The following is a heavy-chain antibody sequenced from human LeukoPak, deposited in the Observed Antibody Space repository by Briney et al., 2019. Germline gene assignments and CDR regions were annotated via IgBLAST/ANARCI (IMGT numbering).Heavy chain of an antibody. CDR1: GGSISSYY. CDR3: ACLRGSGHLGAFDI. J-gene: IGHJ3*02. D-gene: IGHD3-16*01. CDR2: IYYSGST. V-gene: IGHV4-59*12. Sequence: SETLSLTCTVSGGSISSYYWSWIRQPPGKGLEWIGYIYYSGSTNYNPSLKSRVTISVDTSKNQFSLKLSSVTAADTAVYYCACLRGSGHLGAFDIWGQGTMVTVSS.